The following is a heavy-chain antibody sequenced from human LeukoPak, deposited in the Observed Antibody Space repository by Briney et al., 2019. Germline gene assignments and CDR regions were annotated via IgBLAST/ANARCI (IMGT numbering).Heavy chain of an antibody. Sequence: GGSLRLSCAASGFTFSSYSMNWVRQAPGKGLEWVSSISSSSSYIYYADSVKGRFTISRDNAENSLYLQMNSLRAEDTAVYYCARDLDTAMGLDYWGQGTLDTVSS. D-gene: IGHD5-18*01. CDR1: GFTFSSYS. CDR3: ARDLDTAMGLDY. CDR2: ISSSSSYI. V-gene: IGHV3-21*01. J-gene: IGHJ4*02.